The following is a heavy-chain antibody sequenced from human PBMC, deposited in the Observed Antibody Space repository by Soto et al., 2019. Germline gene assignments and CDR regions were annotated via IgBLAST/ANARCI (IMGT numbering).Heavy chain of an antibody. D-gene: IGHD6-19*01. V-gene: IGHV4-39*07. CDR1: GGSISSSSYY. Sequence: PSETLSLTCTVSGGSISSSSYYWGWIRQPPGKGLEWIGSIYYSGSTYYNPSLKSRVTISVDTSKNQFSLKLSSVTAADTAVYYCARESGWYPNSNWFDPWGQGTLVTVSS. J-gene: IGHJ5*02. CDR3: ARESGWYPNSNWFDP. CDR2: IYYSGST.